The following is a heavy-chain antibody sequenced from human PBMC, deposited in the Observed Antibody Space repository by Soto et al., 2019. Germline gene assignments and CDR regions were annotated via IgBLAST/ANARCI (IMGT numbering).Heavy chain of an antibody. Sequence: SHNLSLTCAISGDSVSSNSAAWNLIRQSPSRGLEWLGRTYYRSKWYNDYSVSVKSRITINPDTSKNQLSLQLNSVTPEDTAVYYCARETPGGMDGWGQGTKVPVSS. CDR1: GDSVSSNSAA. V-gene: IGHV6-1*01. CDR2: TYYRSKWYN. J-gene: IGHJ6*02. CDR3: ARETPGGMDG.